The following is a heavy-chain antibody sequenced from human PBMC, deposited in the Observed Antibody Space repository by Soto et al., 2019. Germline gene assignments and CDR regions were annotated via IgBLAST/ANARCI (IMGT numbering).Heavy chain of an antibody. CDR3: ARVDVYVTPSPQDV. CDR1: GYTFSDHD. CDR2: INTYNGNT. Sequence: ASVKVSCKASGYTFSDHDINWVRQAPEQGLEWMGWINTYNGNTNYAQNLQGRVTLTTDTSTSTAYMELTSLRSNDTAIYYCARVDVYVTPSPQDVWGQGTTVTVSS. V-gene: IGHV1-18*01. J-gene: IGHJ6*02. D-gene: IGHD3-16*01.